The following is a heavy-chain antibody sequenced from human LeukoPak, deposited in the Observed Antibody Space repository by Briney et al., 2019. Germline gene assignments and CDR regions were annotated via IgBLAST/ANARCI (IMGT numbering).Heavy chain of an antibody. CDR2: ISSSSSYI. CDR1: GFTFSSYS. D-gene: IGHD6-19*01. J-gene: IGHJ5*02. Sequence: PGGSLRLSCAASGFTFSSYSMNWVRQAPGKGLEWVSSISSSSSYIYYADSVKGRFTISRDNAKNSLYLQMNSLRAEDTAVYYCARDPAGVAGMTRFDPWGQGTLVTVSS. V-gene: IGHV3-21*01. CDR3: ARDPAGVAGMTRFDP.